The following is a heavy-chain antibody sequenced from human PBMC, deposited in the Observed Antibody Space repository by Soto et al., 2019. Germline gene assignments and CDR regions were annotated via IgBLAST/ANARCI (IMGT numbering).Heavy chain of an antibody. D-gene: IGHD6-13*01. CDR1: GFSLTTSGMN. J-gene: IGHJ4*02. CDR3: AHREGSSCLCDS. Sequence: QITLKESGPTLVRPTQTLTLTCTFSGFSLTTSGMNVGWIRQPPGKALEWLALIYWDDDKHYSSSQKNRLTITKDTTKHQVILTMTNMEPVDTATYYCAHREGSSCLCDSWGQGSPVTVSS. CDR2: IYWDDDK. V-gene: IGHV2-5*02.